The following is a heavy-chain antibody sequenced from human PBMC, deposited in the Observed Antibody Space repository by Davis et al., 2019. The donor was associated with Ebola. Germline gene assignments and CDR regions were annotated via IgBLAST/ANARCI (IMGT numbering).Heavy chain of an antibody. V-gene: IGHV3-23*01. CDR3: VNRYSSGWVPHYYYYGMDV. J-gene: IGHJ6*02. Sequence: GESLKISCAASGFTFSSYAMSWVRQAPGKGLEWVSAISGSGGSTYYADSVKGRFTISRDNSKNTLYLQMSSLRAEDTAVYYCVNRYSSGWVPHYYYYGMDVWGQGTTVTVSS. D-gene: IGHD6-19*01. CDR2: ISGSGGST. CDR1: GFTFSSYA.